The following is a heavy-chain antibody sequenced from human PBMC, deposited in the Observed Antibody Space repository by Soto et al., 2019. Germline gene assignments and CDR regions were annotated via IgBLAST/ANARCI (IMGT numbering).Heavy chain of an antibody. D-gene: IGHD2-2*01. Sequence: QVQLVQSGAEVKKPGASVKVSCKTSGYTFYSYGISWLRQAPGQGLEWVGWVSGSSGNTNYARKFQGRVTMTKDTSTSTAYMELTSLSSDDTAVYYCARDPAATPSWFDPWGQGTLVTVSS. J-gene: IGHJ5*02. CDR2: VSGSSGNT. CDR1: GYTFYSYG. CDR3: ARDPAATPSWFDP. V-gene: IGHV1-18*01.